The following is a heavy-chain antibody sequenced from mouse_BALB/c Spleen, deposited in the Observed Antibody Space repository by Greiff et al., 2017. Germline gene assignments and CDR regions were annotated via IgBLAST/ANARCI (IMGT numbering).Heavy chain of an antibody. CDR2: ISYSGST. J-gene: IGHJ4*01. Sequence: DVKLLESGPGLVKPSQSLSLTCTVTGYSITSDYAWNWIRQFPGNKLEWMGYISYSGSTSYNPSLKSRISITRDTSKNQFFLQLNSVTTEDTATYYCARLDYWGQGTSVTVSS. CDR3: ARLDY. V-gene: IGHV3-2*02. CDR1: GYSITSDYA.